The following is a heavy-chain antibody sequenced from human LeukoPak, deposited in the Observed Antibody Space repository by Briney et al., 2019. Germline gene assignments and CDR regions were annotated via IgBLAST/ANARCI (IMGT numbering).Heavy chain of an antibody. CDR3: ARFGTPTSGDYDPY. J-gene: IGHJ4*02. D-gene: IGHD4-17*01. V-gene: IGHV4-59*12. CDR1: GGSISGYF. CDR2: IYYSGST. Sequence: SETLSLTCTVSGGSISGYFWSWIRQPPGKGLEWIGYIYYSGSTNYNPSLKSRVTISVDTSKNQFSLRLSSVTAADTAVYYCARFGTPTSGDYDPYWGQGTLVTVSS.